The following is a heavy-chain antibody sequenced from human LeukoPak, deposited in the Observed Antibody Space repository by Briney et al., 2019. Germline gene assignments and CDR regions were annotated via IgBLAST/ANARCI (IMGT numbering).Heavy chain of an antibody. CDR1: GFSFSSYN. Sequence: GGSLRLSCAASGFSFSSYNMNWVRQAPGKGLEWISYIGSSGSPTHYADSVRGRFTISRDNAKNSLYLQMNSLRDDDTALYYCARRPYSDTSGRLSDVWGQGTTVTVSS. V-gene: IGHV3-48*02. J-gene: IGHJ6*02. CDR3: ARRPYSDTSGRLSDV. CDR2: IGSSGSPT. D-gene: IGHD3-22*01.